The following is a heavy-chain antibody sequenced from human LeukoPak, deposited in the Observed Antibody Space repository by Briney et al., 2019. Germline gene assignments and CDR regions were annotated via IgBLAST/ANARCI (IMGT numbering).Heavy chain of an antibody. CDR2: INHSENT. D-gene: IGHD3-9*01. V-gene: IGHV4-34*01. CDR1: GGSFSGYY. J-gene: IGHJ4*02. Sequence: SETLSLTCAVYGGSFSGYYWSWIRQPPGKGLEWIGEINHSENTNYNPSLKSRVTISVDTPKNQFSLKLSSVTAADTAVYYCARGWFPGRLDNWGQGTLVTVSS. CDR3: ARGWFPGRLDN.